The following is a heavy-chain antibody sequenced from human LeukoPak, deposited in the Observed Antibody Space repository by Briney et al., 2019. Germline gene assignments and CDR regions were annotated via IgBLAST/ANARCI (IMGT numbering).Heavy chain of an antibody. J-gene: IGHJ4*02. CDR2: IWYDGSDK. CDR3: AREGGQQLGSFDY. Sequence: GGSLRLSCAASGFTFSSYGMHWVRRAPGQGLEWVAIIWYDGSDKYYADSVKGRFAISRDNSKKTLYLQMNSLKAEDTAVYYCAREGGQQLGSFDYWGQGTLVTVSS. CDR1: GFTFSSYG. D-gene: IGHD6-13*01. V-gene: IGHV3-33*01.